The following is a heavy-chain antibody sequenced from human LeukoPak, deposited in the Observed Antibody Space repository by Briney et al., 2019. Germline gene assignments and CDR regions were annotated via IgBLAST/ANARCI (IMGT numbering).Heavy chain of an antibody. CDR3: ARACRMISSSSDY. CDR2: IWYDGSNK. Sequence: PGGSLRLSCAASGFTFSSYGMHWVCQAPGKGLEWVAVIWYDGSNKYYADSVKGRFTISRDNSKNTLYLRMNSLRAEDTAVYDCARACRMISSSSDYWGQGTLVTVSS. V-gene: IGHV3-33*01. J-gene: IGHJ4*02. CDR1: GFTFSSYG. D-gene: IGHD6-6*01.